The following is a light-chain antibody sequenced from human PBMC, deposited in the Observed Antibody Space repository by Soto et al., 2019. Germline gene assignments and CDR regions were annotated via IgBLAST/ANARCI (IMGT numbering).Light chain of an antibody. CDR2: RIS. V-gene: IGKV2-24*01. J-gene: IGKJ1*01. Sequence: DIVLTQTPLSSPVTLGQPASISCRSSQSLVHSDGNTYLSWLHQRPGQSPRLLIYRISDRFSGDTERLRGSGAGTDSPLKISRVEAEDVGIYYCLPVSHFPWTVGQGTKVEIK. CDR3: LPVSHFPWT. CDR1: QSLVHSDGNTY.